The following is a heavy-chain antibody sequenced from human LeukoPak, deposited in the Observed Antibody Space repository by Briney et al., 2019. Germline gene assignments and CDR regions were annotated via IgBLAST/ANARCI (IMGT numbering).Heavy chain of an antibody. CDR1: GYSISSGYY. D-gene: IGHD4-17*01. CDR3: ARVDYGDYPNFDY. V-gene: IGHV4-38-2*02. J-gene: IGHJ4*02. Sequence: SETLSLTCTVSGYSISSGYYWGWIRQPPGKGLEWIGSIYHSGSTYYNPSLKSRVTISVDTSKNQFSLKLSSVTAADTAVYYCARVDYGDYPNFDYWGQGTLVTVSS. CDR2: IYHSGST.